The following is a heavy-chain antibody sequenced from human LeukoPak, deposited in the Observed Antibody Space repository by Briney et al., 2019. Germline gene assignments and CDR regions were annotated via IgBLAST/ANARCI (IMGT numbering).Heavy chain of an antibody. D-gene: IGHD3-16*01. J-gene: IGHJ4*02. V-gene: IGHV3-23*01. CDR1: GFMFRSYA. Sequence: PGGSLRLSCAASGFMFRSYAMSWVRQAPGKGLEWVSGLSGSGGSTYYADSVKGRFTISRDNSKNTLHLQMSSLRAEDTAVYYCVQRGGLDYWGQGTLVTVSS. CDR3: VQRGGLDY. CDR2: LSGSGGST.